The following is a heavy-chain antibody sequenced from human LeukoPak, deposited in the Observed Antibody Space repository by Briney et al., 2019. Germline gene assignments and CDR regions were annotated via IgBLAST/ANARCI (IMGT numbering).Heavy chain of an antibody. CDR1: GFTFSSCE. Sequence: GGSLRLSCAASGFTFSSCEMNWVRQAPGKGLEWVSYISASGTTIYYADSVKGRFTISRDNAKNSLYLQMNSLRAEDTAVYYCARLKGGYCSGGSCYLYYFDYWGQGTLVTVSS. CDR3: ARLKGGYCSGGSCYLYYFDY. CDR2: ISASGTTI. V-gene: IGHV3-48*03. J-gene: IGHJ4*02. D-gene: IGHD2-15*01.